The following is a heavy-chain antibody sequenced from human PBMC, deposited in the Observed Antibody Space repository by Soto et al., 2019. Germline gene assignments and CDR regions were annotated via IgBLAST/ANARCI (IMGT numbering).Heavy chain of an antibody. D-gene: IGHD6-19*01. CDR1: GGYIRSGGDY. Sequence: IRSLTCPVAGGYIRSGGDYWRWIRTHPGKGLEWIGYIYYSGGTYYNPSLKSRVTISVDTSNNQFSLKLTSVTAADTAVEYGARVHVLVVAGSTVDYWGHVTLVAVSS. V-gene: IGHV4-31*03. J-gene: IGHJ4*01. CDR3: ARVHVLVVAGSTVDY. CDR2: IYYSGGT.